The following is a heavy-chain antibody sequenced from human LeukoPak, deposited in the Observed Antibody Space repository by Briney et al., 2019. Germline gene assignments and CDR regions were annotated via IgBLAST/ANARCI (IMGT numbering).Heavy chain of an antibody. D-gene: IGHD3-10*01. CDR3: ARESGYYYGSPDY. CDR1: GFTFSDYS. CDR2: ISSTSTYI. V-gene: IGHV3-21*01. Sequence: GGSLRLSCAASGFTFSDYSMNWVRQAPGKGLDWVSSISSTSTYILYADSVKGRFTISRDNARNSLYLQMNSLRAEDTAVYYCARESGYYYGSPDYWGQGTLVTVSS. J-gene: IGHJ4*02.